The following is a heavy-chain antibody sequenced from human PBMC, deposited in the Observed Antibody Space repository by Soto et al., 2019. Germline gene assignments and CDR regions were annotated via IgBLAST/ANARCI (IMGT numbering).Heavy chain of an antibody. CDR2: IIPILGTI. D-gene: IGHD1-26*01. J-gene: IGHJ4*02. Sequence: QVQLVQSGAEVKTPGSSVRVSCKTAGRTFLISAIAWVRQAPGQGLEWMGGIIPILGTIHIAQNFQGRVNRTADRATRTAYMDLSSLRSEDTATYVCARGKEWEQPANHYDFDYWGQGSQVIVSS. CDR1: GRTFLISA. CDR3: ARGKEWEQPANHYDFDY. V-gene: IGHV1-69*06.